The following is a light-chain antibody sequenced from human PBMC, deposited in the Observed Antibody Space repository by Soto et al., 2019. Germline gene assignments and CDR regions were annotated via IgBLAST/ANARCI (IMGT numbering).Light chain of an antibody. J-gene: IGLJ2*01. CDR3: GTWDSSLSAVV. CDR1: SSNIGNNY. V-gene: IGLV1-51*01. CDR2: DNN. Sequence: QSVLTQPPSVSAAPGQKVTISCSGSSSNIGNNYVSWYQQLPGTAPTLLIYDNNKPPSGIPDRFSGSNSGTSATLGITGLQTGDEADYYCGTWDSSLSAVVFGGGTQLTVL.